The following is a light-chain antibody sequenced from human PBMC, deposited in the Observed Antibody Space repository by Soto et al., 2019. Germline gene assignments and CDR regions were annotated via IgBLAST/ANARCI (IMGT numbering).Light chain of an antibody. J-gene: IGLJ2*01. Sequence: QPVLTQSSSASASLGSSVKLTCTLSSEHTTYIIAWHQQQPGKAPRYLMKLETSGSYNKGSGVPDRFSGSSSGADRYLTISNLQFEDEADYYCETWDINTHVVFGGGTKLTVL. CDR2: LETSGSY. V-gene: IGLV4-60*02. CDR1: SEHTTYI. CDR3: ETWDINTHVV.